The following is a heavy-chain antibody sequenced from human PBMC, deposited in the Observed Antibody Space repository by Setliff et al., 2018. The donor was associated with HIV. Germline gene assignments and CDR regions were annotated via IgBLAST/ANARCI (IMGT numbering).Heavy chain of an antibody. CDR3: ARRLGSSWQSPLFDY. Sequence: SGPTLVNPTETLTLTCTVSGFSLSNTRMGVSWIRQPPGKALEGLTHIFSDDEKSYSTSLKSRLTISKDTSKSQVVLTMTNLDPVDTATYFCARRLGSSWQSPLFDYWGQGILVTVSS. D-gene: IGHD6-13*01. J-gene: IGHJ4*02. CDR2: IFSDDEK. CDR1: GFSLSNTRMG. V-gene: IGHV2-26*01.